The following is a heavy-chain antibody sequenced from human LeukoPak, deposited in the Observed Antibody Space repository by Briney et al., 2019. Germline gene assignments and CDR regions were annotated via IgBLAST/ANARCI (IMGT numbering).Heavy chain of an antibody. CDR1: AYTFSNYG. Sequence: ASVKVSCKASAYTFSNYGISWVRQAPGQGLEWMGWISACNGNTNYAQKLQGRVTMTTDTSTSTAYMELRSLRSDDTAVYYCARVYCGGDCAFDPWGQGTLVTVSS. J-gene: IGHJ5*02. V-gene: IGHV1-18*01. CDR2: ISACNGNT. CDR3: ARVYCGGDCAFDP. D-gene: IGHD2-21*02.